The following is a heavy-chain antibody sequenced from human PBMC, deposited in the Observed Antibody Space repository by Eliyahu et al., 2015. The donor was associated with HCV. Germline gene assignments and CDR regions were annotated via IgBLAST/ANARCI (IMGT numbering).Heavy chain of an antibody. V-gene: IGHV4-59*01. D-gene: IGHD6-19*01. J-gene: IGHJ5*02. CDR3: ASGGGGIAVAGTGGWFDP. CDR2: IHYSGST. Sequence: QVQLQESGPGLVKPSETLSLTCAVXGGPXXXYYWGWIRQPPGKGLEWIGYIHYSGSTNYNPPLKSRVTISVDTSKXQFSLNLTSVTAADTAVYYCASGGGGIAVAGTGGWFDPWGQGTLVTVSS. CDR1: GGPXXXYY.